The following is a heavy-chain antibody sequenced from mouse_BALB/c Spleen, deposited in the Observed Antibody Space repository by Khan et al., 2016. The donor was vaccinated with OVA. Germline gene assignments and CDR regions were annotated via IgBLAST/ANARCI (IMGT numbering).Heavy chain of an antibody. V-gene: IGHV1S81*02. CDR2: INPHNGRA. J-gene: IGHJ3*01. CDR1: GYTFTSYW. CDR3: ARGGYSSLAY. Sequence: QVQLQQPGAEVVNPGASVKLSCKASGYTFTSYWMHWVKQRLGQGLEWIGYINPHNGRAHHNEKFKSKATLTVDKSSSPAYLQLSSLTSEDSAGHYCARGGYSSLAYWGQGTLVTVSA. D-gene: IGHD2-12*01.